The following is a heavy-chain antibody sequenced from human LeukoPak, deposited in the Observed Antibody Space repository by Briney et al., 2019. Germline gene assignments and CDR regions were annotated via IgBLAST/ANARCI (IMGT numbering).Heavy chain of an antibody. CDR3: ARRPGYSSGWYWDYYYYMDV. CDR1: GGSFSGYY. CDR2: INHSGST. V-gene: IGHV4-34*01. D-gene: IGHD6-19*01. Sequence: SETLSLTCAVYGGSFSGYYWSWIRQPPGKGLEWIGEINHSGSTNYNPSLKSRVTISVDTSKNQFSLKLSSVTAADTAVYYCARRPGYSSGWYWDYYYYMDVWGKGTTVTISS. J-gene: IGHJ6*03.